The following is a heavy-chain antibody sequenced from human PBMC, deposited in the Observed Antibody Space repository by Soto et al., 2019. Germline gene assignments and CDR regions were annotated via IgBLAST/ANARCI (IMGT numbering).Heavy chain of an antibody. CDR2: VIPIFDVT. Sequence: QVPLVQSGSEVKKPGSSVKVSCKASGGTFSIYTISWVRQAPGQGLEWMGRVIPIFDVTSYAQRFQGRVTITADKSTTTAYMELSSLRSEDTAVYYCARDRDNSNWPNFDYWGQGTLVTVSS. CDR3: ARDRDNSNWPNFDY. V-gene: IGHV1-69*02. CDR1: GGTFSIYT. D-gene: IGHD6-13*01. J-gene: IGHJ4*02.